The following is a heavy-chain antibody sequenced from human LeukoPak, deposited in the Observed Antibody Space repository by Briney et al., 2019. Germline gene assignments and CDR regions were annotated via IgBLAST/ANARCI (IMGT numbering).Heavy chain of an antibody. CDR2: IIPIFGTA. CDR3: ASSAAAGTEDDY. D-gene: IGHD6-13*01. V-gene: IGHV1-69*13. Sequence: SVKVSCKASGGTFSSYAISWVRQAPGQRLEWMGGIIPIFGTANYAQKFQGRVTITADESTSTAYMELSSLRSEDTAVYYCASSAAAGTEDDYWGQGTLVTVSS. J-gene: IGHJ4*02. CDR1: GGTFSSYA.